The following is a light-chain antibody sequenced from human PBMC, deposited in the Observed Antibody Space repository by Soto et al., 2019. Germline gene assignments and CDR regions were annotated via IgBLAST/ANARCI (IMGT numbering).Light chain of an antibody. CDR2: DVS. CDR1: SSDVGGYNY. V-gene: IGLV2-14*01. CDR3: SSYTSSSTLV. Sequence: QSALTQPASVSGSPGQSITISCTGTSSDVGGYNYVSWYQQHPGKAPKLMIYDVSNRPSGVSNRFSGSKSGNTASLTIYELQAEDEADYYCSSYTSSSTLVFGGGTKLTVL. J-gene: IGLJ2*01.